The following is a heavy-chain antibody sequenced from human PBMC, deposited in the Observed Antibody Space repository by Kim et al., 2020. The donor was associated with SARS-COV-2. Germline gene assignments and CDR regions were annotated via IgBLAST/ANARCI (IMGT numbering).Heavy chain of an antibody. V-gene: IGHV4-59*01. CDR1: GGSISSYY. CDR3: ARCSTGNWFDP. Sequence: SETLSLTCTVSGGSISSYYWSWIRQPPGKGLEWIGYIYYSGSTNYNPSLKSRVTISVDTSKNQFSLKLSSVTAADTAVYYCARCSTGNWFDPWGQGTLVTVSS. J-gene: IGHJ5*02. D-gene: IGHD6-13*01. CDR2: IYYSGST.